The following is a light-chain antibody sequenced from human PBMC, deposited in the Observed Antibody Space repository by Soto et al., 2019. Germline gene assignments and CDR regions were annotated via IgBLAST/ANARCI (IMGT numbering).Light chain of an antibody. V-gene: IGKV3-20*01. J-gene: IGKJ4*01. CDR2: GAS. Sequence: EIVLTQSPGTLSLSPGERATLSCRASQSVSSSYLAWYQQKPGQAPRLLIYGASNRATGIPHRFSGSGSGTDFTLTISRLEPEDFAVYYCQQYGSSPPGLTFGGGTKVEIK. CDR1: QSVSSSY. CDR3: QQYGSSPPGLT.